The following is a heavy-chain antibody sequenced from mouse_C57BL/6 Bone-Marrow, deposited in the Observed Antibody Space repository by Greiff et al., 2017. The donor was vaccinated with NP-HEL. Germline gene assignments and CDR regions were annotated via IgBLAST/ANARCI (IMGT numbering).Heavy chain of an antibody. D-gene: IGHD1-1*01. CDR2: ISNLAYSI. J-gene: IGHJ3*01. CDR3: ARQDGRSSFAG. CDR1: GFTFSDYG. V-gene: IGHV5-15*01. Sequence: EVKVVESGGGLVQPGGSLKLSCAASGFTFSDYGMAWVRQAPRKGPEWVAFISNLAYSIYYADTVTGRFTISRENAKNTLYLEKSRLRSEDTAMYYCARQDGRSSFAGWGQGTLVTVSA.